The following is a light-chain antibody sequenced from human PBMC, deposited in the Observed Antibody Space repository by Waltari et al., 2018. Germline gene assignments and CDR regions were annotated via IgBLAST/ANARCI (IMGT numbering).Light chain of an antibody. CDR2: EVS. V-gene: IGLV2-14*01. J-gene: IGLJ3*02. Sequence: QSAPTQPASVSGSPGQSITISCTGTSSDVGGYNYVSWYQQHPGKAPKLMIYEVSNRPSGVSNRFSGSKSGNTASLTIYGLQAEDEADYYCSAYTSSSTLVFGGGTKLTVL. CDR1: SSDVGGYNY. CDR3: SAYTSSSTLV.